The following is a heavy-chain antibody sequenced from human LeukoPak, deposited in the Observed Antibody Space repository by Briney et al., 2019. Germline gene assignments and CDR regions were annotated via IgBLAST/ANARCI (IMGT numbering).Heavy chain of an antibody. V-gene: IGHV1-2*02. Sequence: ASVRVSCKTSVFTFTDYYIHSVRLAPGQELEWRGYINPHSGVTSFPQGFRGRVTLTTDTSISAAYMDLSSLTSEDTAIYFCVREDNQVQTKYFDLWGQGALVTVSS. CDR3: VREDNQVQTKYFDL. CDR1: VFTFTDYY. J-gene: IGHJ4*02. D-gene: IGHD1-14*01. CDR2: INPHSGVT.